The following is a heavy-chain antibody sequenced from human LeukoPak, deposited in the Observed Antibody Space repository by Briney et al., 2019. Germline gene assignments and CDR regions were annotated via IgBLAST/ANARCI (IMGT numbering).Heavy chain of an antibody. CDR1: GFTFSSYW. CDR3: ATAPSGSYFDY. D-gene: IGHD1-26*01. V-gene: IGHV3-23*01. J-gene: IGHJ4*02. CDR2: ISGSGGST. Sequence: GGSLRLSCAASGFTFSSYWMSWVRQAPGKGLEWVSTISGSGGSTYYADSVKGRFTISRDNSKNTLYLQMNSLRAEDTAVYYCATAPSGSYFDYWGQGTLVTVSS.